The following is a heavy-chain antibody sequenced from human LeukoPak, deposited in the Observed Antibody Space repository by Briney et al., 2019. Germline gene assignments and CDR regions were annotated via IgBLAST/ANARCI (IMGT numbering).Heavy chain of an antibody. CDR1: GYTFTGYS. Sequence: GASVRVSCKASGYTFTGYSIHWLRQAPGQGLEWMGRINPNSGVTKYAQKFQGRVTMTRDTSTTTAYLEPTSLRSDDTAVYYCARDSQYQLPPYNWFDPWGQGTLVTVSS. V-gene: IGHV1-2*02. D-gene: IGHD4-11*01. CDR2: INPNSGVT. CDR3: ARDSQYQLPPYNWFDP. J-gene: IGHJ5*02.